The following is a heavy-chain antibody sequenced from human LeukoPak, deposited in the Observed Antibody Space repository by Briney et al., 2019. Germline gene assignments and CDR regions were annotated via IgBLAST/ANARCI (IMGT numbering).Heavy chain of an antibody. CDR1: GYTFTSYY. V-gene: IGHV1-46*01. CDR2: INPSGGST. Sequence: GASVKVSCKASGYTFTSYYMHWVRQAPGQGLEWMRIINPSGGSTSYAQKFQGRVTMTRDTSTSTVYMELSSLRSEDTAVYYCARDTDPLYYYDSSGYYSDPGRVDYWGQGTLVTVSS. J-gene: IGHJ4*02. CDR3: ARDTDPLYYYDSSGYYSDPGRVDY. D-gene: IGHD3-22*01.